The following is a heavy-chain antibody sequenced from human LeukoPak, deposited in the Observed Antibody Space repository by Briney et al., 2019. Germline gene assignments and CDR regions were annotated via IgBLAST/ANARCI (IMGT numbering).Heavy chain of an antibody. CDR1: GFTFSNYG. J-gene: IGHJ6*04. D-gene: IGHD3-10*01. CDR2: ISSSSSYI. CDR3: AELGITMIGGV. Sequence: PGGSLRLSCAASGFTFSNYGMHWVRQAPGKGLEWVSSISSSSSYIYYADSVKGRFTISRDNARNSLYLQMNSLRAEDTAVYYCAELGITMIGGVWGKGTTVTISS. V-gene: IGHV3-21*01.